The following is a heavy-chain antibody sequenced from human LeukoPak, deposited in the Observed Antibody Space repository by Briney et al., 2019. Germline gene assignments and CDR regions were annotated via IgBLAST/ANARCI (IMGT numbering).Heavy chain of an antibody. CDR2: INAGNGNT. Sequence: ASVKVSCKASGYTSTSYAIHWVRQAPGQRLEWMGCINAGNGNTKYSQEFQGRVTITRDTSASTAYMELSSLRSEDMAVYYCARDYYDSSGPFDYWGQGTLVTVSS. D-gene: IGHD3-22*01. V-gene: IGHV1-3*03. J-gene: IGHJ4*02. CDR3: ARDYYDSSGPFDY. CDR1: GYTSTSYA.